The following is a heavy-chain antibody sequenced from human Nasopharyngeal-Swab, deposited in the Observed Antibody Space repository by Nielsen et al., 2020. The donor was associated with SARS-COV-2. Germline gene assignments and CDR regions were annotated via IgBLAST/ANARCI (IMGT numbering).Heavy chain of an antibody. Sequence: WIRQPPGKGLEWVSAISASGGSTYYADSVKGRFTISRDYSKTTLYLQMNSLRAEDTAVYYCEKALTPYVWGSYRYMDYWGQGTLVTVSS. D-gene: IGHD3-16*02. CDR3: EKALTPYVWGSYRYMDY. V-gene: IGHV3-23*01. CDR2: ISASGGST. J-gene: IGHJ4*02.